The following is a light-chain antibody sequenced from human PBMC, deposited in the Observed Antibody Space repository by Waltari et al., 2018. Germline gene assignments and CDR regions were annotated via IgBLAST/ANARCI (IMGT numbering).Light chain of an antibody. CDR3: QQYHGFPYT. J-gene: IGKJ2*01. V-gene: IGKV1-5*03. CDR2: TAS. Sequence: DVQMTQSPSTLSASVGDGVTITCRASQSIGRWLAWYQQRPGKAPKLLISTASTLEIGVPSRFSGSGSQTEFTLTISSLQPDDFATYYCQQYHGFPYTFGQGTKLQIK. CDR1: QSIGRW.